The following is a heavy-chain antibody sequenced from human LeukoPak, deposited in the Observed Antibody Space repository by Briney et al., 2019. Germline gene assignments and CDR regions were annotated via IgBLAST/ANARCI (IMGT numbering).Heavy chain of an antibody. J-gene: IGHJ4*02. D-gene: IGHD1-26*01. Sequence: GRSLRLSCAASGFTFSSYGMHWVRQAPGKGLEWVAGICYDGSNKYYADSVKGRFTISRDNSKNTLYLQMNSLRAEDTAVYYCAKAGGGSYYEFLDYWGQGTLVTVSS. V-gene: IGHV3-33*06. CDR2: ICYDGSNK. CDR1: GFTFSSYG. CDR3: AKAGGGSYYEFLDY.